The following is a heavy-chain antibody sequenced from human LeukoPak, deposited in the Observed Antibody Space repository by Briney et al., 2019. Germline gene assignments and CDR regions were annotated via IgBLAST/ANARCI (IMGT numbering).Heavy chain of an antibody. CDR3: ASHMTTVTSGGDY. CDR1: GFTFSGYA. V-gene: IGHV3-23*01. D-gene: IGHD4-17*01. CDR2: ISGSGGST. J-gene: IGHJ4*02. Sequence: GGSLRLSCAVSGFTFSGYAMSWVRQAPGKGLEWVSGISGSGGSTYYAGSVKGRFTISRDNSKKTLYLQMNSLRGEDTAVYYCASHMTTVTSGGDYWGQGTLVTVSS.